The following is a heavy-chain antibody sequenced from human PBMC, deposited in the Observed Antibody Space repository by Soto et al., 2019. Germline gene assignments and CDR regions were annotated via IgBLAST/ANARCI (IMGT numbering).Heavy chain of an antibody. CDR3: AKGGRQWLVTSDFNY. CDR1: GFTFSDYA. CDR2: VSHDGSNT. J-gene: IGHJ4*02. V-gene: IGHV3-30*18. D-gene: IGHD6-19*01. Sequence: VQLVESGGGVVQPGRSLRLSCAASGFTFSDYAMHWVRQAPGKGLEWVAVVSHDGSNTHYADSVKGPFTISRDSSKNTVSLEMTSLRAEDTAVYYCAKGGRQWLVTSDFNYWGQGALVTVSS.